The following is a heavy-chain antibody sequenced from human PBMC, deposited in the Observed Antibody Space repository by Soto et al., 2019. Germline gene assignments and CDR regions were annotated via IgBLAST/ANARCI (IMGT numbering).Heavy chain of an antibody. D-gene: IGHD3-22*01. Sequence: QVQLVESGGGVVQPGRSRRLSCAASGFTFNRHGMNWVRQAPGKGLEWVAVISYDGSTSYYAESVKGRFTISRDNSKNTLYLQMNSLRAEDTAVYYCAKGTVIVVVAEFGDFDQWGQGTLVTVSS. CDR2: ISYDGSTS. J-gene: IGHJ4*02. CDR1: GFTFNRHG. V-gene: IGHV3-30*18. CDR3: AKGTVIVVVAEFGDFDQ.